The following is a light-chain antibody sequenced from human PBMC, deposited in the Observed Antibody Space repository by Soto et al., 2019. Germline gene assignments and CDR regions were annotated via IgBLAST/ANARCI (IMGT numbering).Light chain of an antibody. CDR2: EVS. V-gene: IGLV2-14*01. CDR1: SSDVGGYNY. J-gene: IGLJ2*01. Sequence: QSVLTQPASVSGSPGQSITISCTGTSSDVGGYNYVSWYQQHPGKAPKLMIYEVSNRPSGVSNRFSGSKSVNTASLTISGLQAEDEADYYCSSYTSSSHVVFGGGTKLTVL. CDR3: SSYTSSSHVV.